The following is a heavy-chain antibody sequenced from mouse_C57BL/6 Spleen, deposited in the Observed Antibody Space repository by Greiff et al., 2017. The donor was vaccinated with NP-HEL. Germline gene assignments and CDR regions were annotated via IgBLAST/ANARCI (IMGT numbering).Heavy chain of an antibody. V-gene: IGHV1-74*01. CDR3: AAYYYGSSSYYAMDY. D-gene: IGHD1-1*01. J-gene: IGHJ4*01. CDR2: IHPSDSDT. CDR1: GYTFTSYW. Sequence: QVQLKQPGAELVKPGASVKVSCKASGYTFTSYWMHWVKQRPGQGLEWIGRIHPSDSDTNYNQKFKGKATLTVDKSSSTAYMQLSSLTSEDSAVYYCAAYYYGSSSYYAMDYWGQGTSVTVSS.